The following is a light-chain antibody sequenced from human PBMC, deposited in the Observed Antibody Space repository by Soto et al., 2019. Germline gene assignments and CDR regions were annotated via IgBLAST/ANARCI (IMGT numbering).Light chain of an antibody. V-gene: IGLV1-51*01. CDR2: DNN. J-gene: IGLJ1*01. CDR3: GTWDSSLSAEV. CDR1: SSNIGKTY. Sequence: QAVVTQPPSVSAAPGQKVTISCSGSSSNIGKTYVSWYQQFPGTAPKLLIYDNNKRPSGIPDRFSGSKSGTSATLGITGLQTGDEADYYCGTWDSSLSAEVFGTGTKLTVL.